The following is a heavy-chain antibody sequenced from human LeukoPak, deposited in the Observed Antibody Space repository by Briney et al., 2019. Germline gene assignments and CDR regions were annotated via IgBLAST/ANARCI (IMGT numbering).Heavy chain of an antibody. CDR1: GGSISSYY. V-gene: IGHV4-59*01. CDR2: INHSGST. CDR3: ARTGSWYNYFDY. Sequence: SETLSLTCTVSGGSISSYYWSWIRQPPGKGLEWIGEINHSGSTNYNPSLKSRVTISVDTSKNQFSLKLSSVTAADTAVYYCARTGSWYNYFDYWGQGTLVTVSS. D-gene: IGHD6-13*01. J-gene: IGHJ4*02.